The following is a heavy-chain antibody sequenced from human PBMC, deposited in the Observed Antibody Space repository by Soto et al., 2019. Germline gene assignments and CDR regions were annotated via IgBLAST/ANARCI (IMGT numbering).Heavy chain of an antibody. CDR1: GYMFPIYH. CDR2: IDPSDSRT. CDR3: ASHDSKGDFDF. V-gene: IGHV5-10-1*01. J-gene: IGHJ4*02. D-gene: IGHD2-21*01. Sequence: PGESLKISCEASGYMFPIYHISWVRQMPGKGLEWVGKIDPSDSRTMYRPSSRARITISVDKSINTAYLEWGRLKASDTAMYYCASHDSKGDFDFGSQGTQDTVSA.